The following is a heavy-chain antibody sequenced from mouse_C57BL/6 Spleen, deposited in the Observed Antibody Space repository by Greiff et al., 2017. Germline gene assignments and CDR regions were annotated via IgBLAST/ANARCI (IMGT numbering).Heavy chain of an antibody. CDR2: IDPSDSYT. CDR3: ARYGYDRYYYAMEY. D-gene: IGHD2-2*01. Sequence: QVQLQQSGAELVMPGASVKLSCKASGYTFTSYWMHWVKQRPGQGLEWIGEIDPSDSYTNYNQKFKGKSTLTVDKSSSTAYMQLSSLTSEDSAVYYCARYGYDRYYYAMEYWGQGTSVTVSS. CDR1: GYTFTSYW. V-gene: IGHV1-69*01. J-gene: IGHJ4*01.